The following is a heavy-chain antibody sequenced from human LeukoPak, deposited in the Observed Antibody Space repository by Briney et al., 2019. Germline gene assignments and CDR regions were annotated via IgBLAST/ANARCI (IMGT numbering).Heavy chain of an antibody. CDR1: GFTFSSYG. D-gene: IGHD6-13*01. J-gene: IGHJ4*02. CDR2: IWYDGSNK. V-gene: IGHV3-33*01. CDR3: ARARYSSSSFDY. Sequence: PPGRSLRLSCAASGFTFSSYGMHWVRQAPGKGLEWVVVIWYDGSNKYYADSVKGRFTISRDNSKNTLYLQMNSLRAEDTAVYYCARARYSSSSFDYWGQGTLVTVSS.